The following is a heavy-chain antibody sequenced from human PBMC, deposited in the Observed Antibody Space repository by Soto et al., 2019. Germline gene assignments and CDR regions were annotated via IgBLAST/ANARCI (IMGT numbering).Heavy chain of an antibody. J-gene: IGHJ5*02. CDR2: INHSGST. V-gene: IGHV4-34*01. CDR1: GGXFSGYY. CDR3: ARGHRADCSSTSCYVGWFDP. Sequence: SETLSLTCAVYGGXFSGYYWSWIRQPPGKGLEWIGEINHSGSTNYNPSLKSRVTISVDTSKNQFSLKLSSVTAADTAVYYCARGHRADCSSTSCYVGWFDPWGQGTLVTVSS. D-gene: IGHD2-2*01.